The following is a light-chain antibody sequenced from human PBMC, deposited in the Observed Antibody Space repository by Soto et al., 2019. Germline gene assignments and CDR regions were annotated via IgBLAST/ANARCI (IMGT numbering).Light chain of an antibody. Sequence: QSVLTQPRSVSWSPGQSVTISCTGTSSDVGGYNYVSWYQQHPGKAPKLMIYDVSERPSGVPDRFSGSKSGNTASLTISGLQAEDEADYYCCSYAGSNTYVFGTGTKLTVL. CDR3: CSYAGSNTYV. CDR2: DVS. V-gene: IGLV2-11*01. CDR1: SSDVGGYNY. J-gene: IGLJ1*01.